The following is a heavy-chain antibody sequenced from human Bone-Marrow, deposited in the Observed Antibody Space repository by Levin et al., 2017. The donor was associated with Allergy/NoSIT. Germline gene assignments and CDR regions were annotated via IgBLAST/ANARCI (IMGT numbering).Heavy chain of an antibody. J-gene: IGHJ6*02. D-gene: IGHD6-19*01. CDR1: GFDFNTHD. CDR3: ARSQGRSGWSYYYYGMDV. V-gene: IGHV3-21*06. CDR2: ISGNSHSV. Sequence: GGSLRLSCRGSGFDFNTHDMNWVRQAPGQGLEWVSSISGNSHSVYYPDPLKGRFAISRDNAKNSMFLHMNSLRVEDTAVYYCARSQGRSGWSYYYYGMDVWGRGTTLTVSS.